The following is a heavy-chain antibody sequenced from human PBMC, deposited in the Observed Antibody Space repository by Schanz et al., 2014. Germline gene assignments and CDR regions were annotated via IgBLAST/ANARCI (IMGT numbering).Heavy chain of an antibody. CDR2: INSRNEV. CDR1: GFTFSYYN. CDR3: SRGIVGGLDC. V-gene: IGHV3-21*01. J-gene: IGHJ4*02. D-gene: IGHD3-16*01. Sequence: VQLVESGGGLVKPGGSLRLSCAASGFTFSYYNMNWVRQAPGKGLEWVSVINSRNEVFSIDSVRGRFTIFRDNPKKSAYLQMNSLRADDTAVYYCSRGIVGGLDCWGQGTLVTVSS.